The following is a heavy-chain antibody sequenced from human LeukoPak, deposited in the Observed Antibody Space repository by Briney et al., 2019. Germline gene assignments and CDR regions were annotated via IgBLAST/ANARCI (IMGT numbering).Heavy chain of an antibody. CDR2: IYYSGST. J-gene: IGHJ4*02. Sequence: SETLSLTCTVSGGSISSYYWSWIRQPPGKGLEWIGYIYYSGSTNYNPSLKSRVTISVDTSKNQFSLKLSSVTAADTAVYYCARSPPPTYYYDSSGWFDYWGQGTLVTVSS. CDR1: GGSISSYY. V-gene: IGHV4-59*01. CDR3: ARSPPPTYYYDSSGWFDY. D-gene: IGHD3-22*01.